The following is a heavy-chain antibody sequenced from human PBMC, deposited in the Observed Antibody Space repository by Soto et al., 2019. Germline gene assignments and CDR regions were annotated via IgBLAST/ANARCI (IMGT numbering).Heavy chain of an antibody. Sequence: QLQLQESGPGLVKPSETLSLTCTVSGGSISSSSYYWGWIRQPPGKGLEWIGSIYYSGSTYYNPSLKSRVTISVDPSKNQFSLKLSSVTAADTAVYYCARHPGYCSSTSCYVAFDIWGQGTMVTVSS. CDR1: GGSISSSSYY. CDR2: IYYSGST. J-gene: IGHJ3*02. CDR3: ARHPGYCSSTSCYVAFDI. V-gene: IGHV4-39*01. D-gene: IGHD2-2*01.